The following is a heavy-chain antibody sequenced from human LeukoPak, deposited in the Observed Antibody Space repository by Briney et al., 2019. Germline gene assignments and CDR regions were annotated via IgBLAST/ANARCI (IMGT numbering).Heavy chain of an antibody. CDR1: GYTFTSYY. J-gene: IGHJ4*02. Sequence: ASVKVSCKASGYTFTSYYMHWVRQAPGQGLEWMGIINPSGGSTSYAQKFQGRVAMTEDTSTDTAYMELSSLRSEDTAVYYCATALYDPQLPFDYWGQGTLVTVSS. CDR2: INPSGGST. D-gene: IGHD2/OR15-2a*01. V-gene: IGHV1-46*01. CDR3: ATALYDPQLPFDY.